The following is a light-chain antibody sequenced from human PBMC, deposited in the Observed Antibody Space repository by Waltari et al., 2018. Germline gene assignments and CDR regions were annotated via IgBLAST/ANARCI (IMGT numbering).Light chain of an antibody. CDR2: DVN. Sequence: QSALTQPASASASPGQSITISCTGTSREVGGYAYAPWYQQHPGNAPQLMIYDVNKRSSGVSHRFSASKSGNTASLTIFGLQAEDEADYDCISYTSTTTYVVVGGGTKLTVL. CDR3: ISYTSTTTYVV. V-gene: IGLV2-14*03. CDR1: SREVGGYAY. J-gene: IGLJ2*01.